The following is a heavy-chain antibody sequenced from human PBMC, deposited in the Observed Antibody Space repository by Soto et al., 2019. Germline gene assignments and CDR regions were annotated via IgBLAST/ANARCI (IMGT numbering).Heavy chain of an antibody. J-gene: IGHJ4*02. CDR2: IYYSGST. V-gene: IGHV4-31*03. D-gene: IGHD3-3*01. Sequence: SQTLSLTCTVSGGSISSGGYYWSWIRQHPGKGLEWIGYIYYSGSTYYNPSLKSRVTISVDTSKNQFSLKLSSVTAADTAVYYCARLDWDRYDFWSGPHQPNFDYWGQGTLVTVSS. CDR3: ARLDWDRYDFWSGPHQPNFDY. CDR1: GGSISSGGYY.